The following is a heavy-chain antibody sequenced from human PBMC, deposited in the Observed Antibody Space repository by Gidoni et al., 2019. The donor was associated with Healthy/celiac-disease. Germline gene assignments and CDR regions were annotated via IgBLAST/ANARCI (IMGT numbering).Heavy chain of an antibody. Sequence: QVQLVQSGAEVTKPGASVTVSCKASGYTFTSYYMHWVRQAPGQGLEWMGIINPSGGSTSYAQKFQGRVTMTRDTSTSTVYMDLSSLRSEDTAVYYCARNGQARRFDYWGQGTLVTVSS. J-gene: IGHJ4*02. CDR3: ARNGQARRFDY. CDR2: INPSGGST. CDR1: GYTFTSYY. V-gene: IGHV1-46*01. D-gene: IGHD1-1*01.